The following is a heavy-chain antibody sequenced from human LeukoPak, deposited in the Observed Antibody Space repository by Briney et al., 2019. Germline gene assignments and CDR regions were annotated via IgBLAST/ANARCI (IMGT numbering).Heavy chain of an antibody. CDR1: GFTFSSYW. J-gene: IGHJ3*02. D-gene: IGHD5-18*01. CDR3: ARDLDPVQLWLPFVAFDI. V-gene: IGHV3-7*01. Sequence: PGGSLRLSCAASGFTFSSYWMSWVRQAPGKGLEWVANIKQDGGEKYYVDSVKGRFTISRDNAKNSLFLQMNSLRAEDTAVYYCARDLDPVQLWLPFVAFDIWGQGTMVTVSS. CDR2: IKQDGGEK.